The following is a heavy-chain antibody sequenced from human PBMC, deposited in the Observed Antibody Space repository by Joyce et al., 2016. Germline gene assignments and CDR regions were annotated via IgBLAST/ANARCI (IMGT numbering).Heavy chain of an antibody. CDR3: ARPVYCSVTTCSGPFQI. D-gene: IGHD2-15*01. Sequence: QVHLQQWGAGLLKPSETLSLTCAVSGGSFSNYFWRWIRQPPGKGLEWIGESDDRGRTKYNPSLKIRVIISIDTSKNQFSLKLSSVAAADTAVYYCARPVYCSVTTCSGPFQIWGQGSLVAVSS. CDR2: SDDRGRT. V-gene: IGHV4-34*02. J-gene: IGHJ4*01. CDR1: GGSFSNYF.